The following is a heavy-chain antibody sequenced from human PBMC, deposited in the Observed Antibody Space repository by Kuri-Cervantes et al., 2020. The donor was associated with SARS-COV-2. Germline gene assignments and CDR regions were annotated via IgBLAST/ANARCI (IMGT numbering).Heavy chain of an antibody. J-gene: IGHJ4*02. D-gene: IGHD3-3*01. CDR2: IKQDGSEK. V-gene: IGHV3-7*01. Sequence: GGSLRLSCEASGFTFGSYWMSWVRQAPGKGLQWVANIKQDGSEKYYVDSVKGRFTISRDNSKNTLYLEMNSLRVEDTAVYYCAKDPLYRGTYDLGKLDSWGRGTLVTVSS. CDR1: GFTFGSYW. CDR3: AKDPLYRGTYDLGKLDS.